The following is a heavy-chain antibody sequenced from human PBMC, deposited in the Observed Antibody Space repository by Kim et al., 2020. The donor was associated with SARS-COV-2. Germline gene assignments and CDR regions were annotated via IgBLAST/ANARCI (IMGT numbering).Heavy chain of an antibody. CDR2: IYYSGST. CDR3: ARESRGDYYYGMDV. Sequence: SETLSLSCTVSGGSISSYYWSWIRQPPGKGLEWIGYIYYSGSTNYNPSLKSRVTISVDTYKNQFSLKLSSVTAADTAVYYCARESRGDYYYGMDVWGQGTTVTVSS. V-gene: IGHV4-59*01. J-gene: IGHJ6*02. CDR1: GGSISSYY.